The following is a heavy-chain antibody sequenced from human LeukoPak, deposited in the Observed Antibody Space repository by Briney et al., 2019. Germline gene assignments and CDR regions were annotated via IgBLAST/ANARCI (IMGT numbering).Heavy chain of an antibody. V-gene: IGHV3-23*01. CDR3: AXXSGGSYXSXY. J-gene: IGHJ4*02. CDR1: GFAFGSFA. Sequence: GGSLRLSCAASGFAFGSFAMSWVRQAPGKGLEWVSAISGGAGSTYYADSVKGRFTISRDNSKNTLYLQMNSLRAEDTAVYYCAXXSGGSYXSXYWGQGTXVTXS. D-gene: IGHD2-15*01. CDR2: ISGGAGST.